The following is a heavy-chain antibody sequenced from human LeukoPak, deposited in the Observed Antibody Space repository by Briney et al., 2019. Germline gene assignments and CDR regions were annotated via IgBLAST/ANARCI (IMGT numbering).Heavy chain of an antibody. J-gene: IGHJ4*02. CDR1: GYTFTSYA. D-gene: IGHD3-22*01. V-gene: IGHV1-3*01. Sequence: ASVKVSCKASGYTFTSYAMHWVRQAPGQRLEWMGWINAGNGNTKYPQKFQGRVTITRDTSASTAYMELSSLRSEDTAVYYCARGRVTMIVNYYFDYWGQGTLVTVSS. CDR3: ARGRVTMIVNYYFDY. CDR2: INAGNGNT.